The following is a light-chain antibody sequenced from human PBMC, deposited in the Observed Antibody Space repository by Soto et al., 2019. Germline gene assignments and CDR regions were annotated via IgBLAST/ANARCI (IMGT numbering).Light chain of an antibody. V-gene: IGKV3-15*01. CDR3: QHYNNLPLT. Sequence: EIVMTQSPATLSLSPWESATLSCRASQSVSSNLAWYQQIPGHAPGILIYAVSIRATGIPARFSGSGSGTDFTLTFSSQQSEDFAVYYCQHYNNLPLTIGGVTKVE. CDR2: AVS. J-gene: IGKJ4*01. CDR1: QSVSSN.